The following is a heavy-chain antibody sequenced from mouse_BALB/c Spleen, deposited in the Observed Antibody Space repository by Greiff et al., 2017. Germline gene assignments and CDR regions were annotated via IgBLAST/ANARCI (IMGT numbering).Heavy chain of an antibody. CDR3: ARYEDYDEGY. D-gene: IGHD2-4*01. J-gene: IGHJ2*01. Sequence: EVHLQQSGPELMQPGASVKLSCTASGYSFTSYYMHWVKQSPGKSLEWIGYIDPFNGGTRYNQKFKGKATLTVDKSSSTAYMHLSSLTSEDSAVYYCARYEDYDEGYWGQGTTLTVSS. CDR2: IDPFNGGT. CDR1: GYSFTSYY. V-gene: IGHV1S135*01.